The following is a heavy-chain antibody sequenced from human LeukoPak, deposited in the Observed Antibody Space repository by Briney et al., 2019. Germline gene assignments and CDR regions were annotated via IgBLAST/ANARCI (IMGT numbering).Heavy chain of an antibody. CDR1: GGSISSYD. CDR2: IYSSGST. D-gene: IGHD6-6*01. V-gene: IGHV4-4*07. J-gene: IGHJ4*02. CDR3: AKNVYTNSWAHFFDY. Sequence: SETLSLTCTVSGGSISSYDWSWLRQPAGKGLEWIGRIYSSGSTNYNPSLKSRVTMSVDTSKNQFSLKLSSVTAADTAVYYCAKNVYTNSWAHFFDYWGQGTLVTVSS.